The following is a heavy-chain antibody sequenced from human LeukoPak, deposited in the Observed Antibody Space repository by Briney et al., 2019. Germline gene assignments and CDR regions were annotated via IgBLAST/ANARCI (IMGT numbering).Heavy chain of an antibody. CDR1: GFTFRSSW. J-gene: IGHJ4*02. V-gene: IGHV3-74*01. D-gene: IGHD3-10*01. CDR2: INSDGSTT. CDR3: ARGDYYGSGSYYTTFRY. Sequence: PGGSLRLSCAVSGFTFRSSWIHWVRQVPGKGLVWVSRINSDGSTTNYADSVKGRFTISRDNAKNSLYLQMNSLRAEDTAVYYCARGDYYGSGSYYTTFRYWGQGTLVTVSS.